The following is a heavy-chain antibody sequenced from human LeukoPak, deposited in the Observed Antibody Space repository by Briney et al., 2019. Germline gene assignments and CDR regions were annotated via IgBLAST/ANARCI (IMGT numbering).Heavy chain of an antibody. CDR3: AQGYLSGWYPH. D-gene: IGHD6-19*01. CDR2: ISVDGETA. Sequence: GGSLRLSCTVSGFSVSSSGMSWVRQAPGKGLELVSAISVDGETALYADSVKGRFIISRDNSKNTLYLQMNSLRAEDTAVYYCAQGYLSGWYPHWGQGSLVSVSS. CDR1: GFSVSSSG. J-gene: IGHJ4*02. V-gene: IGHV3-23*01.